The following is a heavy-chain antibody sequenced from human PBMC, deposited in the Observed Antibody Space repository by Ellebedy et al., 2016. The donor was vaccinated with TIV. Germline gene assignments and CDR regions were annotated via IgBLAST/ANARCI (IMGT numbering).Heavy chain of an antibody. V-gene: IGHV3-23*01. CDR3: AKDLSTALTYFFDY. CDR2: IRAGGGTT. Sequence: GGSLRLSXAASGFTFSTYAMSWVRQAPGKGLEWVSTIRAGGGTTHYADSVKGRFTISRDNSKNTLYLQMSSLRAEDTAVFYCAKDLSTALTYFFDYWGQGTLVTVSS. D-gene: IGHD4-11*01. CDR1: GFTFSTYA. J-gene: IGHJ4*02.